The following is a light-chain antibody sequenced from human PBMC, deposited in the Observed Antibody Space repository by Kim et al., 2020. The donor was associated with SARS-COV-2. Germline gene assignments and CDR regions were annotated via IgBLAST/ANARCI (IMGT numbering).Light chain of an antibody. V-gene: IGKV3-20*01. CDR2: ATS. CDR1: QSVDSRY. J-gene: IGKJ4*01. Sequence: EIVLTQSPGTLSLSPGERASLSCRASQSVDSRYQQKPGQPPRLLISATSTRATGIPDRFSGSVSGTDFTLTISRLEPEDFAVYYCHQYSSPPRSFGGGTKVDIK. CDR3: HQYSSPPRS.